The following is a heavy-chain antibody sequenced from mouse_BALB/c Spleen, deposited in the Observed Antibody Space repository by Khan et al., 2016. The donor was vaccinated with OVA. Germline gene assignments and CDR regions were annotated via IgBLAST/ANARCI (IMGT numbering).Heavy chain of an antibody. V-gene: IGHV3-8*02. D-gene: IGHD2-14*01. CDR3: ARWNYRNDGYFDY. CDR1: GDSITSGY. J-gene: IGHJ2*01. CDR2: ISSSDST. Sequence: EVQLQESGPSLVKPSQSLSLTCSVTGDSITSGYWNWIRKFPGNKLEYMGYISSSDSTFYNPSLNSRISITRDTSTNQYYLQLNSVTTEDTAKYYCARWNYRNDGYFDYWGQGTTLTVSS.